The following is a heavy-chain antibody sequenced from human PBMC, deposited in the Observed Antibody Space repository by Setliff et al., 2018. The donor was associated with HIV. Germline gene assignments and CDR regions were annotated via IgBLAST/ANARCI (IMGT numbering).Heavy chain of an antibody. J-gene: IGHJ4*02. V-gene: IGHV3-49*04. Sequence: GGSLRLSCTASGFTFGDYALTWVRQAPGKGLEWVGFVRSKPTGGTTDYAASVKGRFTISRDDAKTIAYLHMNSLTTDDTAVYFCTRDRRGSSSWSGYNGGFDYWGQGTLVTVSS. CDR2: VRSKPTGGTT. CDR1: GFTFGDYA. D-gene: IGHD3-3*01. CDR3: TRDRRGSSSWSGYNGGFDY.